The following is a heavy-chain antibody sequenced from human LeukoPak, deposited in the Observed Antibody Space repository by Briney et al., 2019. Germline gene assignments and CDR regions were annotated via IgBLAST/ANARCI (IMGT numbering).Heavy chain of an antibody. Sequence: GGSLRLSCAASEFTFSSYALSWVRQAPGKGLQWVSVISGSGDSTYYADSVKGRFTISRDNSKNTLYLQMHSLRAEDTAVYYCARDRGPGRSPQLDYWGQGTLVTVSS. J-gene: IGHJ4*02. CDR3: ARDRGPGRSPQLDY. V-gene: IGHV3-23*01. CDR2: ISGSGDST. D-gene: IGHD3-10*01. CDR1: EFTFSSYA.